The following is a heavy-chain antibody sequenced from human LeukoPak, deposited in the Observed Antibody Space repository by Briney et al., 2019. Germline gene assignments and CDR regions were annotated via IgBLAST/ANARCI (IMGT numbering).Heavy chain of an antibody. CDR3: ARDPPMGMTTVTNWFDP. CDR2: ISSSSSYI. J-gene: IGHJ5*02. CDR1: GFTFSSYS. Sequence: GGSLRLSCAASGFTFSSYSMNWVRQAPGKGLEWVSSISSSSSYIYYADSVKGRFTISRDNAKNSLYLQMNSLRAEDTAVYYCARDPPMGMTTVTNWFDPWGQGTLVTVSS. V-gene: IGHV3-21*01. D-gene: IGHD4-11*01.